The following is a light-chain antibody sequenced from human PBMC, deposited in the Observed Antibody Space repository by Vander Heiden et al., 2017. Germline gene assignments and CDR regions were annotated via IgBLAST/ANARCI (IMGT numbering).Light chain of an antibody. CDR2: ENN. J-gene: IGLJ3*02. Sequence: QSVLTQPPSVSAAPGQKVTISCSGSSSNIGNNYVSWYQQLPRTAPKLLIYENNKRPSGIPDRFSGSKSGTSATLGITGLQTGDEADYYCGTWDSSLSAGWVFGGGTTVTVL. CDR3: GTWDSSLSAGWV. CDR1: SSNIGNNY. V-gene: IGLV1-51*02.